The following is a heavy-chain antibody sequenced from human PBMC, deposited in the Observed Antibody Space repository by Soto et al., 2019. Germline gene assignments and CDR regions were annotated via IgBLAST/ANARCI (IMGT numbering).Heavy chain of an antibody. CDR1: GYSISSGYY. D-gene: IGHD3-16*01. J-gene: IGHJ3*02. V-gene: IGHV4-38-2*02. CDR3: ARDGGTRDAFDI. CDR2: IYHSGST. Sequence: PSETLSLTCAVSGYSISSGYYWGWIRQPPGKGLEWIGSIYHSGSTYYNPSLKSRVTISVDTSKNQFSLKLSSVTAADTAVYYCARDGGTRDAFDIWGQGXMVTVSS.